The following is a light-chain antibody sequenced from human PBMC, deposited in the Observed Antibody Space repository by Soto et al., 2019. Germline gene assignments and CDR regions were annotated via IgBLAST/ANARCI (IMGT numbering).Light chain of an antibody. J-gene: IGLJ2*01. CDR3: CSYAGSYTYVV. V-gene: IGLV2-11*01. Sequence: QSALTQPRSVSGSPGQSVTIPCTGTSGDVGGYNYVSWYQQRPGKAPKLMIYDVTKRPSGVPDRFSGSKSGNTASLTISGLQAEDEADYYCCSYAGSYTYVVFGGGTQLTVL. CDR1: SGDVGGYNY. CDR2: DVT.